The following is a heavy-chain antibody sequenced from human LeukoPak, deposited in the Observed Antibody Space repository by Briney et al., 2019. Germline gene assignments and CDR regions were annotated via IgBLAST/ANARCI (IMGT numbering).Heavy chain of an antibody. V-gene: IGHV3-21*01. J-gene: IGHJ4*02. D-gene: IGHD6-19*01. Sequence: PGRSLRLSCAASGFTFSTYAMHWVRQAPGKGLEWVSSISSSSSYIYYADSVKGRFTISRDNAKNSLYLQMNSLRGEDTAVYYCARDPWGMLVVEVAGFDYWGQGTLVTVSS. CDR2: ISSSSSYI. CDR3: ARDPWGMLVVEVAGFDY. CDR1: GFTFSTYA.